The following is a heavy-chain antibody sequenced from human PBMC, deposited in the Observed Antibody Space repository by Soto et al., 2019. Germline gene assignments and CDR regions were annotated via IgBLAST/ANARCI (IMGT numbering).Heavy chain of an antibody. D-gene: IGHD1-26*01. V-gene: IGHV1-69*13. Sequence: GASVKVSCKASGGTFSSYAISWVRQAPGQGLEWMGGIIPIFGTANYAQRFQGRVTITADESTSTAYMELSSLRSEDTAVYYCASIVGATPYYYYGMDVWGQGTTVTVSS. CDR2: IIPIFGTA. CDR3: ASIVGATPYYYYGMDV. CDR1: GGTFSSYA. J-gene: IGHJ6*02.